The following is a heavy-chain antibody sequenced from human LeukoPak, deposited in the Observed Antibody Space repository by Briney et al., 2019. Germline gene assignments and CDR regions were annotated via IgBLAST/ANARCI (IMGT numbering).Heavy chain of an antibody. CDR3: TKAEYCGGGNCLEFDS. CDR2: IGGSGTTT. D-gene: IGHD2-15*01. Sequence: GGSLRLSCAASGLTFSNYAMSWVRQSPGKGLEWVSAIGGSGTTTYYADSVKGRFTISRDNSKNVLYLQMNSLRAEDTALYYCTKAEYCGGGNCLEFDSWGQGTLVTVSS. V-gene: IGHV3-23*01. J-gene: IGHJ4*02. CDR1: GLTFSNYA.